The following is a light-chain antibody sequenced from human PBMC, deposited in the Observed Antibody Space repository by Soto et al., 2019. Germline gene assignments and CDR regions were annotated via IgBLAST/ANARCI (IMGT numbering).Light chain of an antibody. CDR2: AAS. J-gene: IGKJ4*01. Sequence: DIQMTQSPSSLSASVGDRVTITCRASQSISSYLNWYQQKPGKAPKLLIYAASSLQSGVPSRFSGSGSGTDFTLTISSLPPEEFATYYCQQSYSTPLTFGVGTTVEIK. CDR3: QQSYSTPLT. V-gene: IGKV1-39*01. CDR1: QSISSY.